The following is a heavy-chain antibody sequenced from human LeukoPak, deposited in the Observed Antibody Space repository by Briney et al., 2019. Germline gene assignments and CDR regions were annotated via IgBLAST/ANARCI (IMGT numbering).Heavy chain of an antibody. V-gene: IGHV3-30*02. J-gene: IGHJ3*02. CDR3: AKDSGSGWYDAFDI. CDR2: IRYDGSNK. CDR1: GFTFSSYG. Sequence: GGSLRLSCAASGFTFSSYGMHWVRQAPGKGLEWVAFIRYDGSNKYYADSVKGRFTISRDSSKNTLYLQTNSLRAEDTAVYYCAKDSGSGWYDAFDIWGQGTMVTVSS. D-gene: IGHD6-19*01.